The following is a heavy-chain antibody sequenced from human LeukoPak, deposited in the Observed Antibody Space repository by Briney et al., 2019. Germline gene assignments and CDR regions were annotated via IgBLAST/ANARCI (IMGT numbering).Heavy chain of an antibody. J-gene: IGHJ4*02. V-gene: IGHV3-7*01. D-gene: IGHD2-21*02. CDR1: GFTFSSYW. CDR3: AKGGDFFVIDYFDY. CDR2: IKQDGSEK. Sequence: PGGSLRLSCAASGFTFSSYWMSWVRQAPGKGLEWVANIKQDGSEKYYVDSVKGRFTISRDNAKNSLYLQMNSLRAEDTAVYYCAKGGDFFVIDYFDYWGQGTLVTVSS.